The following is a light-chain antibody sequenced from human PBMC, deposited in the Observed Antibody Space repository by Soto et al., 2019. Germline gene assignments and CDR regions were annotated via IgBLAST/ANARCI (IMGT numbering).Light chain of an antibody. J-gene: IGLJ2*01. Sequence: QSVLTQPPSASGTPGQRVAISCSGGSSDIGSNPVNWYLHLPGAAPKLLIYRDNQRPSGFPDRFSGSKSGTSASLTISGLRAEDEADSFCSAWDDNIYGPVFGGGTKLTVL. CDR1: SSDIGSNP. V-gene: IGLV1-44*01. CDR2: RDN. CDR3: SAWDDNIYGPV.